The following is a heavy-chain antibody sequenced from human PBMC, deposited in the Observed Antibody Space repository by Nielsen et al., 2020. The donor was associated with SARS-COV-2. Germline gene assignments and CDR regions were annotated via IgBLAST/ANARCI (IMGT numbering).Heavy chain of an antibody. D-gene: IGHD2-21*01. J-gene: IGHJ4*02. CDR3: AKVLVKGECDY. CDR2: IYPGNSGT. Sequence: GGSLRLSCAGSGLTLANYYMTWVRQAPGKGLEWISIIYPGNSGTFYADSVKGRFTISRDNFKNTLYLQINSLRVEDTAVYYCAKVLVKGECDYWGQGTVVTVST. CDR1: GLTLANYY. V-gene: IGHV3-23*03.